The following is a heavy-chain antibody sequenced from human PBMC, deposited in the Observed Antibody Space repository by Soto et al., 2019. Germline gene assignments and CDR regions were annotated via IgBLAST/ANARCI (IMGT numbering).Heavy chain of an antibody. CDR2: INHSGST. D-gene: IGHD3-16*01. J-gene: IGHJ5*02. CDR1: GGSFSGYY. Sequence: SETLSLTCAVYGGSFSGYYWSWIRQPPGKGLEWIGEINHSGSTNYNPSLKSRVTISVDTSKNQFSLKLSSVTAADTAVYYCARVESTLSYWFDPWGQGTLVTVSS. V-gene: IGHV4-34*01. CDR3: ARVESTLSYWFDP.